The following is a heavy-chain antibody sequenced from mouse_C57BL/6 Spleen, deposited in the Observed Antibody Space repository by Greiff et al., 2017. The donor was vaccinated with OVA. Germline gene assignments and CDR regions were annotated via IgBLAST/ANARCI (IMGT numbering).Heavy chain of an antibody. V-gene: IGHV1-64*01. CDR1: GYTFTSYW. Sequence: QVQLQQPGAELVKPGASVKLSCKASGYTFTSYWMHWVKQRPGQGLEWIGMIHPNSGSTNYNEKFKSKATLTVDKSSSTAYMQLSSLTSEDSAVYYCARDGDYSNYYYFDYWGQGTTLTVSS. J-gene: IGHJ2*01. CDR3: ARDGDYSNYYYFDY. D-gene: IGHD2-5*01. CDR2: IHPNSGST.